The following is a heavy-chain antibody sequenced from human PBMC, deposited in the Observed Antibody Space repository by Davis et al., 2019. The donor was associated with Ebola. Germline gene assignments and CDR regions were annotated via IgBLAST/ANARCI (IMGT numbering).Heavy chain of an antibody. Sequence: GESLKISCAASGFTFSSYGMHWVRQAPGKGLEWVAVISYDGSNKYYADSVKGRFTISRDNSKNTLYLQMNSLRAEDTAVYYCAREKKTVSGTYRTFDYWGQGTLVTVSS. V-gene: IGHV3-30*03. CDR1: GFTFSSYG. CDR2: ISYDGSNK. J-gene: IGHJ4*02. CDR3: AREKKTVSGTYRTFDY. D-gene: IGHD1-26*01.